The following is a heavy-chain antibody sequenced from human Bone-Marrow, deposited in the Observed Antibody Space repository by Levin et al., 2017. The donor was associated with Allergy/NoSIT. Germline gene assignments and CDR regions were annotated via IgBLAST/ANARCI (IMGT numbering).Heavy chain of an antibody. CDR3: GRRLYYFDGRAAGFDL. CDR1: GYRFTGFW. J-gene: IGHJ5*02. V-gene: IGHV5-51*04. D-gene: IGHD3-22*01. Sequence: GGSLRLSCKASGYRFTGFWIGWARQMPGKGPEWMGLIHPRDSETRYSPSFQGQVTMSVDTPITTAYLQWSSLKASDTAIYYCGRRLYYFDGRAAGFDLWGQGTLVTVSS. CDR2: IHPRDSET.